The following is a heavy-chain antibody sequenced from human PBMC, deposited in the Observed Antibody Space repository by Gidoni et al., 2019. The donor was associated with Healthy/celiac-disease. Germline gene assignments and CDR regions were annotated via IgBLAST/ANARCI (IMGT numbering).Heavy chain of an antibody. CDR1: GDSCTRYW. V-gene: IGHV5-51*01. CDR3: ARQSLEWWRGPPPFDY. J-gene: IGHJ4*02. D-gene: IGHD3-3*01. Sequence: EVQLVQSGAEVKKPGESLKISCKGSGDSCTRYWIGWVRQMPGKGLDWMGIIYPGDSDTSYSPSFQGQVTISADKSISTAYLQWSSLKASDTAMYYCARQSLEWWRGPPPFDYWGQGTLVTVSS. CDR2: IYPGDSDT.